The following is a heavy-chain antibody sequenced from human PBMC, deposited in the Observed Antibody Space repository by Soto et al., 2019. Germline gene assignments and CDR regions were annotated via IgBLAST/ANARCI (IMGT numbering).Heavy chain of an antibody. CDR1: GGSISSYY. D-gene: IGHD4-4*01. V-gene: IGHV4-4*07. CDR2: IYTSGST. J-gene: IGHJ5*02. CDR3: ARGGGDYSNYDNWFDP. Sequence: SETLSLTCTVSGGSISSYYWSWIRQPAGRGLEWIGRIYTSGSTNYNPSLKSRVTMSVDTSKNQFSLKLSSVTAADTAVYYCARGGGDYSNYDNWFDPWGQGTLVTVSS.